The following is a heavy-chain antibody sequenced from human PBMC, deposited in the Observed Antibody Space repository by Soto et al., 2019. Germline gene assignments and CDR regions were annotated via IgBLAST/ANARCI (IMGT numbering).Heavy chain of an antibody. Sequence: VGSLRPSCEGSGFTFSDYYISWIRQAPGKGLEWISYSSNSGTFSRYADSVKGRFSISRDNTKNLLYLQMNSLRAEDTAVYYCARSGDNYNRLDYWGQGTPVTVSS. J-gene: IGHJ4*02. CDR2: SSNSGTFS. CDR3: ARSGDNYNRLDY. D-gene: IGHD1-1*01. CDR1: GFTFSDYY. V-gene: IGHV3-11*06.